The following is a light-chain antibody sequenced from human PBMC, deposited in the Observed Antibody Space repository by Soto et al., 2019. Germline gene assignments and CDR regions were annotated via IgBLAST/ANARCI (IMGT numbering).Light chain of an antibody. V-gene: IGKV1-39*01. CDR1: QYIGIY. Sequence: DIQMTQSPSSLSASVGDRVTITCRAGQYIGIYLNWYQKKPGKAPKVLIHAASRVQSGVPSTFSASGSGTDFALTISRLEPEDFAVYYCQQYGSSPQTFGQGTKVDIK. CDR2: AAS. CDR3: QQYGSSPQT. J-gene: IGKJ1*01.